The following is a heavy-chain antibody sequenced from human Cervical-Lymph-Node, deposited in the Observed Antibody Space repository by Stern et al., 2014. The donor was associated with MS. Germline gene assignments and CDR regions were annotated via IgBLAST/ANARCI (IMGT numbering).Heavy chain of an antibody. D-gene: IGHD3-22*01. CDR1: GGTFSTYG. J-gene: IGHJ4*02. V-gene: IGHV1-69*01. Sequence: VQLVESGAEVKKPGSSVKVSCKASGGTFSTYGISWVRQAPGQGLEWMGGIIPIFGTANYAQKFQGRVTITADESTNTAYMELSSLRSEDTAVYYCAREFNYDSSGYYFSYWGQGTLVTVSS. CDR2: IIPIFGTA. CDR3: AREFNYDSSGYYFSY.